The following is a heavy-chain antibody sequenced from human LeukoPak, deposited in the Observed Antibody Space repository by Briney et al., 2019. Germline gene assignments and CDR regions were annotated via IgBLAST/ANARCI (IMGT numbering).Heavy chain of an antibody. J-gene: IGHJ5*02. V-gene: IGHV4-39*07. CDR1: SGSISSSSYY. CDR3: ARKGEHYCDSGKLWPAWFDL. CDR2: IYYSGST. Sequence: SETLSLTCTVSSGSISSSSYYWGWIRQPPGKGLEWIGSIYYSGSTYYNPSLKSRVTISVDTSKNQFSLKLSSVTAADTAVYYCARKGEHYCDSGKLWPAWFDLWGQGTLVTVSS. D-gene: IGHD3-10*01.